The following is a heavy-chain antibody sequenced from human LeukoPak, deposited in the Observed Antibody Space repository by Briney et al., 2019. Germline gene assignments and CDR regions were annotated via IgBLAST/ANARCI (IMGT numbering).Heavy chain of an antibody. CDR2: IYSGGGT. J-gene: IGHJ4*02. V-gene: IGHV3-53*01. D-gene: IGHD2-15*01. CDR3: ARDVGYCAAGTCHSFPDY. Sequence: GGSLRLSCAASGFTVSNNYMSWVRQAPGKGLEWVSVIYSGGGTNYADSVKGRFTISRDNSKNTLYLQMNSLRDEDTAVYYCARDVGYCAAGTCHSFPDYWGQGTLVTVSS. CDR1: GFTVSNNY.